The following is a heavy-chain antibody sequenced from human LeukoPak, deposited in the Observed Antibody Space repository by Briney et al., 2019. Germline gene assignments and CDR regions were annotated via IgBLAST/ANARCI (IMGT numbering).Heavy chain of an antibody. CDR3: AKEGTPMASSYFGY. CDR2: ISHDGTVR. V-gene: IGHV3-30*18. CDR1: GFTFSSYG. D-gene: IGHD5-18*01. Sequence: GRPLRLSCAASGFTFSSYGMQWVRQAPGKGLEWVAVISHDGTVRHYADSVKGRFTISRDNSDNTLYLQMNSLRDEDTAIYYCAKEGTPMASSYFGYWGQGTLIAVSS. J-gene: IGHJ4*02.